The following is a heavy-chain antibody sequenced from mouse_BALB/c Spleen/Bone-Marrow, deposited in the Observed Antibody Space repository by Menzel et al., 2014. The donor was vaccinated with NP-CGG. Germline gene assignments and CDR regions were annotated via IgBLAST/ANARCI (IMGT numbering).Heavy chain of an antibody. J-gene: IGHJ1*01. V-gene: IGHV7-3*02. CDR3: ERDKNYGSHWYFDV. CDR2: IRNKANGYTT. Sequence: EVMLVESGGGLVQPGGSLRLSCATSGFTFTDYYMSWVRQPPGKALEWLGFIRNKANGYTTEYSASVKGRFTISRDNSESIIYMQMNTLRTEDSATYYCERDKNYGSHWYFDVWGAGTTVTVSS. CDR1: GFTFTDYY. D-gene: IGHD1-1*01.